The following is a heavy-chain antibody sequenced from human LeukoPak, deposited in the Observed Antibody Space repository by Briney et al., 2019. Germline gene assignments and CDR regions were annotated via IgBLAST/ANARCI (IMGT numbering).Heavy chain of an antibody. V-gene: IGHV3-48*03. J-gene: IGHJ4*02. CDR1: GFTFSSFE. Sequence: PGGSLRLSCVASGFTFSSFEVKGVRQAPGRGLEGVSYISSSDGTTYYADSVKGRFTISRDNAKNSLYLQMNSLRAEDTAVYYCPRDHQGDCSGDNCYLTPFDYWGQGTLVTVSS. CDR3: PRDHQGDCSGDNCYLTPFDY. CDR2: ISSSDGTT. D-gene: IGHD2-15*01.